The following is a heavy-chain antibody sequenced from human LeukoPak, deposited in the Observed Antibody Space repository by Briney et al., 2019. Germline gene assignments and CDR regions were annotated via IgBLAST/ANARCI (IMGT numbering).Heavy chain of an antibody. CDR1: GGSFSDYY. V-gene: IGHV4-34*01. D-gene: IGHD6-13*01. J-gene: IGHJ6*03. Sequence: PSETLSLTCAVYGGSFSDYYWSWIRQPPGKGLEWIGEINHSGSTHYNPSLKSRVTISVDTSKKHFSLHLSSVTAADTAVYYCARTTEAHSWRTRYYDYYMDVWGKGTTVTVSS. CDR2: INHSGST. CDR3: ARTTEAHSWRTRYYDYYMDV.